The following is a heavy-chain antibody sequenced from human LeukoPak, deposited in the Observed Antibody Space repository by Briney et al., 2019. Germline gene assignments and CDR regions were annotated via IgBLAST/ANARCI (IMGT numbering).Heavy chain of an antibody. CDR2: ISGSSSYI. CDR1: GFTFSSYT. D-gene: IGHD4-17*01. Sequence: GGSLRLSCTASGFTFSSYTMNWVRQAPGKGLEWVSSISGSSSYIYYADSVKGRFTISRDNAKNLLYLQMDNLRAEDTAVYYCARDFDTLRPSRADYWGQGILVTVSS. J-gene: IGHJ4*02. V-gene: IGHV3-21*01. CDR3: ARDFDTLRPSRADY.